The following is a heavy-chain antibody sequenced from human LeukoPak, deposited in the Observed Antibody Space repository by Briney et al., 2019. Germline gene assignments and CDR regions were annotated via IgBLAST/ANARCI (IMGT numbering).Heavy chain of an antibody. CDR1: GGSISSYY. Sequence: SETLSLTCTVSGGSISSYYWSWIRQPPGKGLEWIGYIYYSGSTNYNPSLKSRVTISVDTSKNQFSLKLSSVTAADTAVYYCARGKIVDTAMDYWGQGTLVTVSS. CDR2: IYYSGST. V-gene: IGHV4-59*01. J-gene: IGHJ4*02. CDR3: ARGKIVDTAMDY. D-gene: IGHD5-18*01.